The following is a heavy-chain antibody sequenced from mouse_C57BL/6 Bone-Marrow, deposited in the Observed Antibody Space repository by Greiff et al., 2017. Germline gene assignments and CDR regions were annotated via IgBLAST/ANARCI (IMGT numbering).Heavy chain of an antibody. V-gene: IGHV5-6*02. CDR1: GFTFSSYG. CDR2: ISSGGSYT. Sequence: DVMLVESGGDLVKPGGSLKLSCAASGFTFSSYGMSWVRQTPDKRLEWVATISSGGSYTYYPDSVKGRFTISRDNAKNTLYLQMSSLKSEDTAMYYCARLTTVLYWYFDVWGTGTTVTVSS. J-gene: IGHJ1*03. D-gene: IGHD1-1*01. CDR3: ARLTTVLYWYFDV.